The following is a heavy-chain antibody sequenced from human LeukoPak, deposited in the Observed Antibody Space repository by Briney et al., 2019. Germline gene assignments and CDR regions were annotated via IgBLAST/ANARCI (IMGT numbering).Heavy chain of an antibody. D-gene: IGHD3-22*01. CDR3: ARMIARDGLWFDP. CDR1: VFTVNSNH. Sequence: PGGCVRLSCAASVFTVNSNHMSWVRQAPWKGREWVLVIYSGGSTYYADSVKGRFTISRDNSKNTLYLQMNSLRAEDTAVYYCARMIARDGLWFDPWGQGTLVTVSS. CDR2: IYSGGST. V-gene: IGHV3-53*01. J-gene: IGHJ5*02.